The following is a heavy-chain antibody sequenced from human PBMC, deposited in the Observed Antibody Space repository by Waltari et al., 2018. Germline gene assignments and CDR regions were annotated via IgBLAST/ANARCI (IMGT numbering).Heavy chain of an antibody. Sequence: QVQLVQSGAEVKKPGSSVKVSCKASGGTFSSYTISWVRQAPGQGLEWMGRIIPILGIANYAQKFQGRVTITADKSTSTAYMELSSLRSEDTAVYYCSRAQKYYYGSGSYYNDYWGQGTLVTVSS. V-gene: IGHV1-69*02. CDR2: IIPILGIA. CDR1: GGTFSSYT. CDR3: SRAQKYYYGSGSYYNDY. D-gene: IGHD3-10*01. J-gene: IGHJ4*02.